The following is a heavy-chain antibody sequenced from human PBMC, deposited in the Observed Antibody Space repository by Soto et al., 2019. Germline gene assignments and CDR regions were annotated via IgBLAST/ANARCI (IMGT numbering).Heavy chain of an antibody. CDR2: ISSNGDST. CDR3: VHPRSTVQIPPT. Sequence: GGSLRLSCSASGFTFSMFSMHWVRQAPGKGLECVSGISSNGDSTYYADSVKGRFTISRDNSKNTPYLQMSSLRAVDTAVYYCVHPRSTVQIPPTWGQGTLVTVSS. CDR1: GFTFSMFS. V-gene: IGHV3-64D*06. J-gene: IGHJ5*02. D-gene: IGHD4-17*01.